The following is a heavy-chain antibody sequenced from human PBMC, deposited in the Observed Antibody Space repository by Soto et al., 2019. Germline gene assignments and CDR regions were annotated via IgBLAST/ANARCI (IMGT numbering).Heavy chain of an antibody. CDR2: IIPIFGTA. CDR1: GGTFSSYA. Sequence: QVQLVQSGAEVKKPGSSVKVSCKASGGTFSSYAISWVRQAPGQGLEWMGGIIPIFGTANYAQKFPGRVTITADKYTSKAYMELSSLISEETAVYYCARGPGCSSISCHKWFDPWGQGTLVTVSS. D-gene: IGHD2-2*01. V-gene: IGHV1-69*06. CDR3: ARGPGCSSISCHKWFDP. J-gene: IGHJ5*02.